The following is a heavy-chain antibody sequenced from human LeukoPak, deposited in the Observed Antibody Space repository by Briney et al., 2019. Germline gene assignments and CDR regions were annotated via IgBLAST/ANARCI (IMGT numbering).Heavy chain of an antibody. Sequence: PGGSLRLSCAASGLTFSSDDMHWVRQAPGKGLEWVAVVTYDGRNKFYGDSVKGRFTISRDNSKDTLYLQMSGLTVEDTAVCYCARTYDSSRYQDYFDYWGQGTLVTVSS. J-gene: IGHJ4*02. CDR1: GLTFSSDD. CDR3: ARTYDSSRYQDYFDY. CDR2: VTYDGRNK. D-gene: IGHD3-22*01. V-gene: IGHV3-30*15.